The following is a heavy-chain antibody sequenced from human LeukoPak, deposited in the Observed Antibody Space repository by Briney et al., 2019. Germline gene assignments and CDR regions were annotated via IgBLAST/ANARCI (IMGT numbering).Heavy chain of an antibody. CDR2: ISGSGGST. D-gene: IGHD3-3*01. CDR3: AKVSYYDFWSGYSPYMDV. V-gene: IGHV3-23*01. Sequence: GGSLRLSCAASGFTFSGSAMSWVRQASGKGLEWVSSISGSGGSTYYADSVKGRFTISRDNSKNTQYLQMNSLRAEDTAVYYCAKVSYYDFWSGYSPYMDVWAKGPRSPSP. J-gene: IGHJ6*03. CDR1: GFTFSGSA.